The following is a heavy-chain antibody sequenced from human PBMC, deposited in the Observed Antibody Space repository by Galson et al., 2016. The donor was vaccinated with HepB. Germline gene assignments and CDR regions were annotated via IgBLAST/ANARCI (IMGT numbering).Heavy chain of an antibody. CDR2: IYYSGST. V-gene: IGHV4-59*12. Sequence: SETLSLTCTVSGGSISSYYWSWIRQPPGKGLEWIGYIYYSGSTNYNPSFKSRVTISVDTSKNQFSLKLTSVTAADTAVYYCARQAYRSRSSCHDRDTDAFDFWGQGTMVTVSS. CDR1: GGSISSYY. J-gene: IGHJ3*01. D-gene: IGHD2-2*01. CDR3: ARQAYRSRSSCHDRDTDAFDF.